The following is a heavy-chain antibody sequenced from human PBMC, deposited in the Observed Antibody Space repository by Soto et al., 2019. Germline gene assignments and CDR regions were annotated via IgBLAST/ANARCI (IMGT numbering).Heavy chain of an antibody. V-gene: IGHV1-46*01. Sequence: ASVKVSCKASGYTFTRNYIHCVRQAPGQGLEWMGLINPSGGSTVYAQKFQGRVTMTRDTSTSTVYMELSRLRSEDTAVYYCARDRVEVRSAHYYFDCWGQGTLVTVSS. CDR2: INPSGGST. CDR1: GYTFTRNY. CDR3: ARDRVEVRSAHYYFDC. D-gene: IGHD2-2*01. J-gene: IGHJ4*02.